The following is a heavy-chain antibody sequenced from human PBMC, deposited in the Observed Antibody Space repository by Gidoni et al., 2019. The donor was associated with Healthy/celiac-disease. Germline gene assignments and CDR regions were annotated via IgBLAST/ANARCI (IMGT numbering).Heavy chain of an antibody. V-gene: IGHV3-48*03. D-gene: IGHD4-17*01. CDR3: ARSPPDYSSYYGMDV. CDR1: GFTFSSYE. CDR2: ISSSGSTI. Sequence: EVQLVESGGGLVQPGGSLRLSCAASGFTFSSYEMNWVRQAPGKGLEWVSYISSSGSTIYYADSVKGRFTISRDNAKNSLYLQMNSLRAEDTAVYYCARSPPDYSSYYGMDVWGQGTTVTVSS. J-gene: IGHJ6*02.